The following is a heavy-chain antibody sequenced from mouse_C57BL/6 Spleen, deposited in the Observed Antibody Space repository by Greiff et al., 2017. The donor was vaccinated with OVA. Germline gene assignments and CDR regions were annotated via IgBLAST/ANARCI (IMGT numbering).Heavy chain of an antibody. J-gene: IGHJ3*01. CDR3: AMEYDYDGGFAY. V-gene: IGHV1-26*01. Sequence: VQLQQSGPELVKPGASVKISCKASGYTFTDYYMNWVKQSHGKSLEWIGDINPNNGGTSYNQKFKGKATLTVDKSSSTAYMELRSLTSEDSAVYYCAMEYDYDGGFAYWGQGTLVTVSA. CDR1: GYTFTDYY. D-gene: IGHD2-4*01. CDR2: INPNNGGT.